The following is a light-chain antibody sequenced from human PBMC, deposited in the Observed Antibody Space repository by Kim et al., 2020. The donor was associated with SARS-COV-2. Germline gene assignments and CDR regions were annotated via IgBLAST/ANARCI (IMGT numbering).Light chain of an antibody. CDR3: NSRDSSGNRLRV. Sequence: SSELTQDPAVSVALGQTVRITCQGDSLRNYYASWYQQKPGRAPVLVIYGKNTRPSGIPDRFSGSTSGNTASLTITGAQADDEADYYCNSRDSSGNRLRVF. CDR1: SLRNYY. CDR2: GKN. J-gene: IGLJ3*02. V-gene: IGLV3-19*01.